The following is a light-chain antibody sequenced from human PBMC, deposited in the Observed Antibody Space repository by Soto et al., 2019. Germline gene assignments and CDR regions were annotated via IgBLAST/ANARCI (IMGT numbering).Light chain of an antibody. CDR2: EAS. V-gene: IGKV1-17*01. CDR1: QDIGTD. CDR3: VQHYSYPLT. J-gene: IGKJ4*01. Sequence: DIQMTPSPSSLSASVADRVTITCRASQDIGTDLGWYQQTPGKAPERLIYEASVLQSGVPSRFSGSGSGTEFTLTVSSLQPEDFATDYGVQHYSYPLTFGGGTKVDIK.